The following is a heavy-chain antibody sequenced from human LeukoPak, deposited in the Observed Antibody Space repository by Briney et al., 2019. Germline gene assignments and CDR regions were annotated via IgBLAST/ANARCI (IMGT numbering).Heavy chain of an antibody. CDR3: ARAGDFWSGYHDATYYYYYMDV. D-gene: IGHD3-3*01. V-gene: IGHV3-30*02. CDR1: GFTFSSYG. Sequence: PGGSLRLSCAASGFTFSSYGMHWVRQAPGKGLEWVAFIRYDGSNKYYADSVKGRFTISRDNSKNTLYLQMNSLRAEDTAVYYCARAGDFWSGYHDATYYYYYMDVWGKGTTVTVSS. CDR2: IRYDGSNK. J-gene: IGHJ6*03.